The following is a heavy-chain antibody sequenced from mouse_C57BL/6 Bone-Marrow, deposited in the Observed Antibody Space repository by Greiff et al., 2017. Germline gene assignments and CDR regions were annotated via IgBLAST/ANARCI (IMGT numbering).Heavy chain of an antibody. CDR1: GYSITSGYY. J-gene: IGHJ1*03. V-gene: IGHV3-6*01. CDR2: ISYDGSN. D-gene: IGHD2-3*01. CDR3: ARERIYDGYYPWYFDV. Sequence: EVKVEESGPGLVKPSQSLSLTCSVTGYSITSGYYWNWIRQFPGNKLEWMGYISYDGSNNYNPSLKNRISITRDTSKNQFFLKLNSVTTEDTATYYCARERIYDGYYPWYFDVWGTGTTVTVSS.